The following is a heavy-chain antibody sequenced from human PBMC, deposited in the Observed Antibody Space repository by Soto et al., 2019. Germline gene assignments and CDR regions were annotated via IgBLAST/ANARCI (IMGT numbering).Heavy chain of an antibody. CDR1: GFTFSSYA. J-gene: IGHJ4*02. V-gene: IGHV3-30*18. CDR2: ISYDGSNK. Sequence: QVQLVESGGGVVQPGRSLRLSCVASGFTFSSYAIHWVRQAPGKGLEWVAVISYDGSNKFYADSVKGRFTISRDNSKNTLYLHMNSLNTEDTAVYYCVKDVTVDIVNTPGYWGQGTLVTVSS. CDR3: VKDVTVDIVNTPGY. D-gene: IGHD5-12*01.